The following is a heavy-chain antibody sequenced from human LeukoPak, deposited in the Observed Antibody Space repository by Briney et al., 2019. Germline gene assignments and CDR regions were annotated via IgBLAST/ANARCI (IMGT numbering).Heavy chain of an antibody. D-gene: IGHD6-6*01. CDR2: INHSGST. Sequence: SETLSLTCAVYGGSFSGYYWSWIRQPPGKGLEWIGEINHSGSTNYNPSLKSRVTISVDTSKNQLSLKLSSVTAADTAVYYCARRAARTSYYGMDVWGQGTTVTVSS. CDR1: GGSFSGYY. V-gene: IGHV4-34*01. J-gene: IGHJ6*02. CDR3: ARRAARTSYYGMDV.